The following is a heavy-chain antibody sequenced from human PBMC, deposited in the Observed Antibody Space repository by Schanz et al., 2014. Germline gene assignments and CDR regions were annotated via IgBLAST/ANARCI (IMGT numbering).Heavy chain of an antibody. CDR1: GFTFSDYY. Sequence: PGGSLRLSCAASGFTFSDYYMSWIRQAPGKGLEWVSYISRTTTYTNYADSVTGRFTISRDNAKNSLYLQMNSLRAEDTAVYYCARGTDWNLHYWGQGALVTVSS. V-gene: IGHV3-11*03. CDR2: ISRTTTYT. D-gene: IGHD1-1*01. J-gene: IGHJ4*02. CDR3: ARGTDWNLHY.